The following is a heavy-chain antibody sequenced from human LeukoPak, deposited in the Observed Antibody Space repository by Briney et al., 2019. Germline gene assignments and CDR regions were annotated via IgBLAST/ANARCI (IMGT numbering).Heavy chain of an antibody. D-gene: IGHD2-2*01. CDR1: GYTFTGYY. J-gene: IGHJ5*02. CDR2: INPNSGGT. V-gene: IGHV1-2*02. CDR3: AREDIVVVPPSRPFDP. Sequence: ASVKVSCKASGYTFTGYYMHWVRQAPGQGLEWMGWINPNSGGTNYAQKFQGRVTMTRDTSINTVCMELSSLRSEDTAVYYCAREDIVVVPPSRPFDPWGQGTLVTVSS.